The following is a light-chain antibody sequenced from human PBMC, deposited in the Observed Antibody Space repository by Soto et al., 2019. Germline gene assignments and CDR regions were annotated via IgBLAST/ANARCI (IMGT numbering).Light chain of an antibody. Sequence: IQMTQSPSTLSASVGDTVTITCRASQTISRWLAWYQQKPGKAPXXLIYTASTLESGVPSRLSASGSGTEFTLTISSLHPDDFATYYCQEYNNYWTFGQGTKVDIK. V-gene: IGKV1-5*01. CDR3: QEYNNYWT. CDR2: TAS. CDR1: QTISRW. J-gene: IGKJ1*01.